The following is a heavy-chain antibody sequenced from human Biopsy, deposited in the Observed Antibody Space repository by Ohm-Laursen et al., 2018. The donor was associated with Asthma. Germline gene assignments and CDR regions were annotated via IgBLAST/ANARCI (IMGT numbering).Heavy chain of an antibody. J-gene: IGHJ6*02. CDR3: ARGYSGSDRIVYYYSGLEV. V-gene: IGHV1-69*13. Sequence: VKISCKTSGDSFSNYAISWVRQALGQGLEWMGGLIPVLGTPDHAQMFEGRVTITADESTSTAYMELSSLSSEDTAVYYCARGYSGSDRIVYYYSGLEVWGQGTTVTVSS. CDR2: LIPVLGTP. CDR1: GDSFSNYA. D-gene: IGHD5-12*01.